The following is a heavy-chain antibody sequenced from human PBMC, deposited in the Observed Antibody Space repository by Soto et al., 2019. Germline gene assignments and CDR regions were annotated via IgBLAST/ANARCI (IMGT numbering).Heavy chain of an antibody. CDR2: ISGSGGST. J-gene: IGHJ4*02. CDR3: AKTQWFGEFYFDY. V-gene: IGHV3-23*01. CDR1: GFTFSSYA. Sequence: GGSLRLSCAASGFTFSSYAMSWVRQAPGKGLEWVSAISGSGGSTYYADSAKGRFTISRDNSKNTLYLQMNSLRAEDTAVYYCAKTQWFGEFYFDYWGQGTLVTVPS. D-gene: IGHD3-10*01.